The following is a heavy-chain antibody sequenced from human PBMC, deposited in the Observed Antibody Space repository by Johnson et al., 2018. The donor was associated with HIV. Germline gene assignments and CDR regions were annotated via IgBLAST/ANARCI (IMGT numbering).Heavy chain of an antibody. J-gene: IGHJ3*02. V-gene: IGHV3-11*04. D-gene: IGHD1-26*01. Sequence: SVKGRFTISRDNAKSSVILQVNSLTAEDTATYYCAKEWSAFDIWGQGTMVTVSS. CDR3: AKEWSAFDI.